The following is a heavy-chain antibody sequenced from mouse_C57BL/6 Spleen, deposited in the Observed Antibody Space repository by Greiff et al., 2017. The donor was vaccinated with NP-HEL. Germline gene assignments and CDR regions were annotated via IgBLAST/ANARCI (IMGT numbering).Heavy chain of an antibody. J-gene: IGHJ2*01. CDR1: GYSFTGYY. CDR3: ARGGYYFDY. CDR2: INPSTGGN. V-gene: IGHV1-42*01. Sequence: VQLQQSGPELVKPGASVKISCKASGYSFTGYYMNWVKQSPEKSLEWIGKINPSTGGNTYNQKFKAKATLTVDKSSSPAYMQLKSLTSEDSAVYYCARGGYYFDYWGQGTTLTVSS.